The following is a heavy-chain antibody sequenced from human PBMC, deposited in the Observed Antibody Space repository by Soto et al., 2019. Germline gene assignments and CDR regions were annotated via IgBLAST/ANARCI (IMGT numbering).Heavy chain of an antibody. Sequence: GESLKISCKGSGYSFTRYWISWVRQMPGKGLEWMGRIDPSDSYTNYSPSFQGHVTISADKSISTAYLQWSSLKASDTAMYYCATLRVGFGELLTYWGQGTLVTVSS. D-gene: IGHD3-10*01. CDR3: ATLRVGFGELLTY. CDR2: IDPSDSYT. J-gene: IGHJ4*02. CDR1: GYSFTRYW. V-gene: IGHV5-10-1*01.